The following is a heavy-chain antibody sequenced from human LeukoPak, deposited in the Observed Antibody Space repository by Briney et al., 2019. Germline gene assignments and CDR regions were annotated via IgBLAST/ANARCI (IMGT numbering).Heavy chain of an antibody. J-gene: IGHJ6*02. CDR2: IYYSGST. Sequence: SETLSLTCTVSGGSISSYYWSWIRQPPGKGLEWIGYIYYSGSTNYNPSLKSRVTISVDTSKNQFSLKLSSVTAADTAVYYCARYVDGSGRPYYYGMDVWGQGITVTVSS. CDR3: ARYVDGSGRPYYYGMDV. V-gene: IGHV4-59*08. CDR1: GGSISSYY. D-gene: IGHD3-10*01.